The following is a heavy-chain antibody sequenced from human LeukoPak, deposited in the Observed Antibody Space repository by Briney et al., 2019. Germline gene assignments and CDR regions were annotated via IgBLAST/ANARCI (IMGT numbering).Heavy chain of an antibody. CDR2: IYYSGST. D-gene: IGHD5-12*01. CDR1: GGSISSYY. V-gene: IGHV4-59*01. Sequence: PSETLSLTCTVSGGSISSYYWSWIRQPPGKGLEWIGYIYYSGSTNYNPSLKSRVTISVDTSKNQFSLKLSSVTAADTAVYYRARSAGYDWYYYYMDVWGKGTTVTVSS. CDR3: ARSAGYDWYYYYMDV. J-gene: IGHJ6*03.